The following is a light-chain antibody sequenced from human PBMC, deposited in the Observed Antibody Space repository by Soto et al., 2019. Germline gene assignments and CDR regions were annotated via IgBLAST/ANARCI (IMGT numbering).Light chain of an antibody. J-gene: IGLJ1*01. CDR3: SSYAGTNSV. CDR1: SSDVGGYNY. CDR2: DVN. Sequence: QSVLTQPPSASGSPGQSVTISCTGTSSDVGGYNYVSWYQHHPGKAPKLMIYDVNKRPSGVPDRFSGSKSGNTASLTVFGLQAEDEGDYYCSSYAGTNSVIGTGTKVTVL. V-gene: IGLV2-8*01.